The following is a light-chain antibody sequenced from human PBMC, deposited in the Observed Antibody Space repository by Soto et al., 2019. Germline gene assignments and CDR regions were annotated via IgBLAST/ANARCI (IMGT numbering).Light chain of an antibody. Sequence: DIQMTQSPSSLSASVGDRVTITCRASQAIRNDLGWLQQKPGKAPQRLIYLASRLQNGVPSRFSGSGSGTEFTLTISSLQPEDFATYYCLQHNSFPWTFGQGTKVEI. V-gene: IGKV1-17*01. CDR1: QAIRND. CDR3: LQHNSFPWT. J-gene: IGKJ1*01. CDR2: LAS.